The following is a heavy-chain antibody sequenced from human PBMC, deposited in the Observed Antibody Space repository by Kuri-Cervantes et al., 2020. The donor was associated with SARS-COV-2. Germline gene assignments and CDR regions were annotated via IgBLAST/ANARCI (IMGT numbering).Heavy chain of an antibody. CDR3: ARPYGDDLNWYFDL. Sequence: ESLKISCAVYGGSFSGYYWSWIRQPPGKGLEWIGETNHSGSTNYNPSLKSRVTISVDTSKNQFSLKLSSVTAADTAVYYCARPYGDDLNWYFDLWGRGTLVTVSS. V-gene: IGHV4-34*01. CDR1: GGSFSGYY. D-gene: IGHD4-17*01. J-gene: IGHJ2*01. CDR2: TNHSGST.